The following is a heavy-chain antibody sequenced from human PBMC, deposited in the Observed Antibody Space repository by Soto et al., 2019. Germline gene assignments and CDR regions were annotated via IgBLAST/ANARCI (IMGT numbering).Heavy chain of an antibody. CDR2: IYYSGST. CDR1: GGSISSYY. D-gene: IGHD3-3*01. J-gene: IGHJ3*02. CDR3: ARDLYDSLDAFDI. Sequence: QVQLQESGPGLVKPSETLSLTCTVSGGSISSYYWSWIRQPPGKGLEWIGYIYYSGSTNYNPSLKSRVTISVDTSKNQFSLKLSSVTAADTAVYYWARDLYDSLDAFDIWGQGTMVTVSS. V-gene: IGHV4-59*01.